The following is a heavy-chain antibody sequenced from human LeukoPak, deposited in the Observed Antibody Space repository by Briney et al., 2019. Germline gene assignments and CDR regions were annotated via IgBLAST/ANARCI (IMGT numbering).Heavy chain of an antibody. CDR2: ISSSSSYI. Sequence: GGSLRLSCAASGFTFSSYSMNWVCQAPGKGLEWGSSISSSSSYIYYADSVKGRFTISRDNAKNSLYLQMNSLRAEATAVYYCARVGYGSTFYYDYWGQGTLVTVSS. D-gene: IGHD3-10*01. J-gene: IGHJ4*02. V-gene: IGHV3-21*01. CDR3: ARVGYGSTFYYDY. CDR1: GFTFSSYS.